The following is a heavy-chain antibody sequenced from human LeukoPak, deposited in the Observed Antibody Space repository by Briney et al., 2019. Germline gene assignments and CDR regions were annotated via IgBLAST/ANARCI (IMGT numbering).Heavy chain of an antibody. CDR2: ISSSSSYI. CDR1: GFTFSSYS. V-gene: IGHV3-21*01. D-gene: IGHD3-10*01. Sequence: GGSLRLSCAASGFTFSSYSLNWVRQAPGKGLEWVSSISSSSSYIYYADSVKGRFTISRDNAKNSLYLQMNSLRAEDTAVYYCARDPALLFGADYWGQGTLVTVSS. J-gene: IGHJ4*02. CDR3: ARDPALLFGADY.